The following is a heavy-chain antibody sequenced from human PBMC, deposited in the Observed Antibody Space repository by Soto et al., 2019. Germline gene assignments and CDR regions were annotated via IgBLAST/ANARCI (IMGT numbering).Heavy chain of an antibody. CDR1: GFTFSDYG. CDR3: ATSLSFDTSGNRRVYNSAS. V-gene: IGHV3-30*03. J-gene: IGHJ5*02. Sequence: QVQLVASGGGVVQSWKSLRLSCAGSGFTFSDYGMHWVRQAPGTGLEWVAMMSQDGSTTFYADSVKGRFIVSRDNSKNTMCLQVNSLRADDPALYYRATSLSFDTSGNRRVYNSASWVQGTLVTVSS. CDR2: MSQDGSTT. D-gene: IGHD3-22*01.